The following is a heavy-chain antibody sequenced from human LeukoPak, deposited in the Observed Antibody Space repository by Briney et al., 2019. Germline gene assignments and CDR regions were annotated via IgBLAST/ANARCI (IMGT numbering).Heavy chain of an antibody. Sequence: ASVKVSCKAYGYTLTNFGISWVRQAPGQGLEWVGWISGYNGRTDYAQKFQGRVTVTTDPSTSTAYMELRSLTSDDTAVYYCARGSMVTSPGPLDYWGQGTLVTVSS. D-gene: IGHD5-18*01. CDR2: ISGYNGRT. J-gene: IGHJ4*02. CDR3: ARGSMVTSPGPLDY. V-gene: IGHV1-18*01. CDR1: GYTLTNFG.